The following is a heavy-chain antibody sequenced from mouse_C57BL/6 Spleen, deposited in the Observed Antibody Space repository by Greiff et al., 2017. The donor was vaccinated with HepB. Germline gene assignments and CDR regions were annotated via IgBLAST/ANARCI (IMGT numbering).Heavy chain of an antibody. CDR2: IWSDGST. CDR3: ARHTQLLQYAMDY. CDR1: GFSLTSYG. D-gene: IGHD1-1*01. Sequence: QVQLQQSGPGLVAPSQSLSITCTVSGFSLTSYGVHWVRQPPGKGLEWLVVIWSDGSTTYNSALKSRLSISKDNSKSQVFLKMNSLQTDDTAMYYCARHTQLLQYAMDYWGQGTSVTVSS. V-gene: IGHV2-6-1*01. J-gene: IGHJ4*01.